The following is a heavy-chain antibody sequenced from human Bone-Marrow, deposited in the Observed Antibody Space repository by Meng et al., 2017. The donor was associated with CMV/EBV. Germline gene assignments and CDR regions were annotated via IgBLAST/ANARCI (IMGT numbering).Heavy chain of an antibody. CDR3: ASTYYTSSGFYGSPPDY. CDR1: GYTFTNYY. J-gene: IGHJ4*02. D-gene: IGHD3-22*01. CDR2: FNPISGAT. Sequence: ASVKVSCKASGYTFTNYYLHWVRQAPGQGLEWMGIFNPISGATSYAQKFQGRVTLTGDTSTSTVYMELSSLRSDDTAVYYCASTYYTSSGFYGSPPDYWGQGTLVTVSS. V-gene: IGHV1-46*01.